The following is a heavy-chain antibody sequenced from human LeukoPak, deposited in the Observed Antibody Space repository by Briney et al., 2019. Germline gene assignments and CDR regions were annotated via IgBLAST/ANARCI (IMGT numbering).Heavy chain of an antibody. CDR3: ARDVHGDYGSGWFDP. CDR1: GGTFNYSA. Sequence: SVKVSCKTSGGTFNYSAISWVRQAPGQGLEWLGGIMPLFGTAGYAQKFQGRVTITNDESTRTVYLELTSLTSDDTAVYYCARDVHGDYGSGWFDPWGQGTLVSVSS. J-gene: IGHJ5*02. CDR2: IMPLFGTA. D-gene: IGHD4-17*01. V-gene: IGHV1-69*05.